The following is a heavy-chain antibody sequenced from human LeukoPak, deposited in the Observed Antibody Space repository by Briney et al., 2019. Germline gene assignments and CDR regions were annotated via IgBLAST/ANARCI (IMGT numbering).Heavy chain of an antibody. J-gene: IGHJ4*02. Sequence: PSETLSLTCTVSGGSISSYYWSWIRQPPGKGLEWIGYIFYSGSTNYNPSVKSRVTISVDTSKNQFSLKLSSVAAADTAVYYCASISIAAGNFYFDYWGQGTLVTVSS. V-gene: IGHV4-59*01. CDR3: ASISIAAGNFYFDY. CDR1: GGSISSYY. CDR2: IFYSGST. D-gene: IGHD6-6*01.